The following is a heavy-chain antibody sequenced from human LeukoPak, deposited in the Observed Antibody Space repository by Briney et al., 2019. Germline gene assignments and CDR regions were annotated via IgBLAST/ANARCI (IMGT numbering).Heavy chain of an antibody. Sequence: PSETLSLTCAVYGGSFSGYYWSWIRQPPGKGLEWIGEINHSGSTNYNPSLKSRVTISVDTSKNQFSLKLSSVTAADTAVYYCARGGRIAVNWFDPWAREPWSPSPQ. D-gene: IGHD6-19*01. CDR3: ARGGRIAVNWFDP. CDR2: INHSGST. V-gene: IGHV4-34*01. CDR1: GGSFSGYY. J-gene: IGHJ5*02.